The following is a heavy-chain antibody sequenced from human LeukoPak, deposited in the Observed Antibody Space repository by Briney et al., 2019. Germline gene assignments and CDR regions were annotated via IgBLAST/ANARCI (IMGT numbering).Heavy chain of an antibody. Sequence: GGSLRLSCAASGFTFSSYGLHWVRQAPGKGLEWVAVISYDGSNKFCADSVKGRFTIFRDNSKNTLYLQMNSLRAEDTAMYYCAKNTGTYDGLIDSWGQGTLVTVSS. D-gene: IGHD1-26*01. CDR1: GFTFSSYG. CDR2: ISYDGSNK. V-gene: IGHV3-30*18. J-gene: IGHJ4*02. CDR3: AKNTGTYDGLIDS.